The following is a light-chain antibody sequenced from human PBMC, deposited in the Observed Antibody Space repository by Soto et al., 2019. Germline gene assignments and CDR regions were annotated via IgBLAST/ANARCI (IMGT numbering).Light chain of an antibody. J-gene: IGLJ2*01. V-gene: IGLV1-44*01. CDR1: SSNIGDNT. CDR2: SND. Sequence: QSVLTQPPSASGTPGQSVTISCSGSSSNIGDNTVNWYQQLPGTAPKLLIYSNDQRSSGVPDRFSGSKSGTSASLAISGPQSEDEADFYCAVWDESLDGVVFGGGIKLTVL. CDR3: AVWDESLDGVV.